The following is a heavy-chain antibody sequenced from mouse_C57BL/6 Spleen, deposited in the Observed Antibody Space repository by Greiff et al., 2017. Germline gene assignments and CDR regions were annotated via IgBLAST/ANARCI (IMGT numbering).Heavy chain of an antibody. CDR2: ISYDGSN. D-gene: IGHD4-1*01. V-gene: IGHV3-6*01. CDR1: GYSITSGYY. Sequence: EVQLQESGPGLVKPSQSLSLTCSVTGYSITSGYYWNWIRQFPGNKLEWMGYISYDGSNNYNPSLKNRISITRDTSKNQFFLKLNSVTTEDTATYYCAREGAGTLAYWGQGTLVTVSA. J-gene: IGHJ3*01. CDR3: AREGAGTLAY.